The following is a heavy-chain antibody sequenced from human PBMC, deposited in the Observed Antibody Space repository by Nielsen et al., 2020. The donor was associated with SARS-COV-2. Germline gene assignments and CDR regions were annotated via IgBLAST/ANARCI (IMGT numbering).Heavy chain of an antibody. CDR1: GFTFSDYY. CDR2: ISSSGSTI. Sequence: GESLKISCAASGFTFSDYYMSWIRQAPGKGLEWVSYISSSGSTIYYADSVKGRFTISRDNAKNSLYLQMNSLRAEDTAVYYCARDRGRVAASQGYGMDVWGQGTTVTVSS. J-gene: IGHJ6*02. V-gene: IGHV3-11*01. CDR3: ARDRGRVAASQGYGMDV. D-gene: IGHD6-6*01.